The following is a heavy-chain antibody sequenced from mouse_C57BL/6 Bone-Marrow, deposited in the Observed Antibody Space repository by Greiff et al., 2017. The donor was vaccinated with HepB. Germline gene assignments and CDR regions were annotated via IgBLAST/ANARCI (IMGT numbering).Heavy chain of an antibody. D-gene: IGHD4-1*01. CDR2: SRNKANDYTT. CDR1: GFTFSDFY. V-gene: IGHV7-1*01. J-gene: IGHJ4*01. Sequence: EVNLVESGGGLVQSGRSLRLSCATSGFTFSDFYMEWVRQAPGKGLEWIAASRNKANDYTTEYSASVKGRFIVSRDTSQSILYLQMNALRAEDTAIYYCARDAGTGAMDYWGQGTSVTVSS. CDR3: ARDAGTGAMDY.